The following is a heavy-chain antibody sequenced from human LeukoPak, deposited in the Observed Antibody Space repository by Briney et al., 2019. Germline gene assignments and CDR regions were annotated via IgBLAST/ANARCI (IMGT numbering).Heavy chain of an antibody. D-gene: IGHD2-15*01. Sequence: SETLSLTCAVYGGSFSSYYWSWIRQPPGKGLEWIGEINHSGSTNYNPSLKSRVTISVDTSKNQFYLKLSSVTAAETAVYYCVRGVVGGGGAGWGEGNLGTVSS. J-gene: IGHJ4*02. V-gene: IGHV4-34*01. CDR1: GGSFSSYY. CDR2: INHSGST. CDR3: VRGVVGGGGAG.